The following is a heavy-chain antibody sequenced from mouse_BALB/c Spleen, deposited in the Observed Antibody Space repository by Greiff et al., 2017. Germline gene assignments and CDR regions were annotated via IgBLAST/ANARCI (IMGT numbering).Heavy chain of an antibody. CDR1: GYTFTDYA. CDR3: ARWGGNYDYYAMDY. CDR2: ISTYYGDA. Sequence: QVQLKESGAELVRPGVSVKISCKGSGYTFTDYAMHWVKQSHAKSLEWIGVISTYYGDASYNQKFKGKATMTVDKSSSTAYMELARLTSEDSAIYYCARWGGNYDYYAMDYWGQGTSVTVSS. D-gene: IGHD2-1*01. J-gene: IGHJ4*01. V-gene: IGHV1S137*01.